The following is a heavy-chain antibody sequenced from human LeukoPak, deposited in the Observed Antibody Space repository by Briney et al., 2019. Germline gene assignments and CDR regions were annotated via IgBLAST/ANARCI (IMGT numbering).Heavy chain of an antibody. CDR1: GGSISSSSYY. V-gene: IGHV4-39*07. Sequence: SETLSLTCTVSGGSISSSSYYWGWIRQPPGKGLEWIGSIYYSGSTYYNPSLKSRVTISVDTSKNQFSLKLSSVTAADTAVYYCARDRLMITFGGVIENYWGQGTLVTVSS. D-gene: IGHD3-16*02. J-gene: IGHJ4*02. CDR3: ARDRLMITFGGVIENY. CDR2: IYYSGST.